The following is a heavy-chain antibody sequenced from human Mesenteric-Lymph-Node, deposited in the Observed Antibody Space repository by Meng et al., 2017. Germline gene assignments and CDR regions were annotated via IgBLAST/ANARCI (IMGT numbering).Heavy chain of an antibody. V-gene: IGHV2-5*02. CDR3: RVYDSSGYYYTDDY. J-gene: IGHJ4*02. Sequence: SGPTLVKPTQTLTLTCTFSGFSPSTSGVGVGWIRQPPGKALEWLALIFWDDDKRYSPSLKSRLTITKDTSKNQVVLTMTNMDPVDTATYYCRVYDSSGYYYTDDYWGQGTLVTVSS. CDR2: IFWDDDK. D-gene: IGHD3-22*01. CDR1: GFSPSTSGVG.